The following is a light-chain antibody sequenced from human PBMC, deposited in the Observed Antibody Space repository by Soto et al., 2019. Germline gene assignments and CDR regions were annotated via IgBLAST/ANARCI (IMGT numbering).Light chain of an antibody. Sequence: EIVLTQSPGTLSLSPGEGATLSCRASQSVASSYLAWYQQKPGQAPRLLIYGASNRATGIPDRFSGGSGTDFTLTISRLEPEDFAVYYCQQYGSSSYTFGQGTKLEIK. J-gene: IGKJ2*01. CDR2: GAS. CDR3: QQYGSSSYT. V-gene: IGKV3-20*01. CDR1: QSVASSY.